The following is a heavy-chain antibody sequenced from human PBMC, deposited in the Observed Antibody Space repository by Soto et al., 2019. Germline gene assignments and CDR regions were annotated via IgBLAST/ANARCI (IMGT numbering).Heavy chain of an antibody. CDR3: ARSGYYDSSGYTYYYYGMEV. V-gene: IGHV3-48*03. J-gene: IGHJ6*01. CDR2: ITSSGSPI. CDR1: VFTFRSYE. Sequence: PVGSLRLSCASSVFTFRSYEMNCVRHSPGKWLEWVSYITSSGSPIYYADSVKGRFTISRDNAKNSLYLQMNSLRGEDTAVYYCARSGYYDSSGYTYYYYGMEVWGQGTTVNVSS. D-gene: IGHD3-22*01.